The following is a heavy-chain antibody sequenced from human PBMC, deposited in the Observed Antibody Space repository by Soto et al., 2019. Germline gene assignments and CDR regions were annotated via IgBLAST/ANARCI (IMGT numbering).Heavy chain of an antibody. J-gene: IGHJ4*02. D-gene: IGHD2-8*02. CDR3: VKDRSDTWSFDY. V-gene: IGHV3-30*18. CDR1: GFTFSSCA. Sequence: QVQLVESGGGVVQPGRSLRLSFVASGFTFSSCAMHWVRQVPGKGLEWLAVVTHDGTLYPYADSVKGRFSISRDNSRKTLYLQMNGLRPEDTAVYYCVKDRSDTWSFDYWGQGTLVTVSS. CDR2: VTHDGTLY.